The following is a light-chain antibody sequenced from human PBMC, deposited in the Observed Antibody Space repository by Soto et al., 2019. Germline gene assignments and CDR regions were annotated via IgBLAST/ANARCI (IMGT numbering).Light chain of an antibody. CDR1: QSVSNNY. V-gene: IGKV3-20*01. CDR3: QQYGSSGT. CDR2: GAS. Sequence: EIVLTQSPGTLSQSPGERATLSCRASQSVSNNYLAWYQQKPGQAPRLLIYGASNRATGIPDRFSGSGSGKDFTLTISRLEPEDFAVYYCQQYGSSGTFGQGTKVEIK. J-gene: IGKJ1*01.